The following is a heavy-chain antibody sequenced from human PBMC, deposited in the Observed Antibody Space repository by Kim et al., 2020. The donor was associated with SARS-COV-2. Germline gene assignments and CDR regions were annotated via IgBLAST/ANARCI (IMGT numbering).Heavy chain of an antibody. J-gene: IGHJ2*01. D-gene: IGHD3-3*01. CDR1: CGSIRSYY. Sequence: SETLSLTCIVSCGSIRSYYWSWIRQPPGKGLEWMGYISHSGSTHYNPSLKSRVTMSVVMSRNQFSLNLTSVTAADTAVYYCARDAYSDFWSGYSPYWYFDFWGRGTLVTVSS. V-gene: IGHV4-59*13. CDR2: ISHSGST. CDR3: ARDAYSDFWSGYSPYWYFDF.